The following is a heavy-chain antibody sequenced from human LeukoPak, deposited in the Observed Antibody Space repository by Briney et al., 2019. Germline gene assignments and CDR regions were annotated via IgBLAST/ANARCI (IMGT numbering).Heavy chain of an antibody. CDR1: GFTFSDYY. CDR2: IKQDGSEK. Sequence: GGSLRLSCAASGFTFSDYYMSWIRQAPGKGLEWVANIKQDGSEKNYVDSVKGRFTISRDNAKNSVYLQMNSLRAEDTAVYYCAKDHEYDYGWGSRWYYLDYWGQGTPVTVSS. J-gene: IGHJ4*02. CDR3: AKDHEYDYGWGSRWYYLDY. V-gene: IGHV3-7*04. D-gene: IGHD3-10*01.